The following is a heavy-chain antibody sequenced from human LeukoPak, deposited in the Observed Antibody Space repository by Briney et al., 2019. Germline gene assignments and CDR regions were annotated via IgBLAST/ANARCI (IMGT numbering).Heavy chain of an antibody. CDR3: ARGGAARLHFQN. V-gene: IGHV4-59*01. CDR2: IYHSGST. J-gene: IGHJ1*01. D-gene: IGHD6-6*01. CDR1: GGSISSYY. Sequence: TSETLSLTCTVSGGSISSYYWNWIRQPPGKGLEWIGYIYHSGSTNYNPSLQSRVTISVDTSKNQFSLNLNSVTAADTAVYYCARGGAARLHFQNWGQGTLVTVSS.